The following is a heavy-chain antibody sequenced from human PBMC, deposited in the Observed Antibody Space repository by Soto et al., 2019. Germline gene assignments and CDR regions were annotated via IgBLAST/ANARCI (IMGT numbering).Heavy chain of an antibody. CDR1: GFTLGGYA. D-gene: IGHD6-13*01. CDR3: TRDRVIAADYGMDV. V-gene: IGHV3-49*03. Sequence: PGGSLRLSCTASGFTLGGYAISRFRQAPGMGLEWVGFIRSKAYGGTTEYAASVKGRFTISRDDSKSIAYLQMNSLKTEDTAVYYCTRDRVIAADYGMDVWGQGTTVTVSS. J-gene: IGHJ6*02. CDR2: IRSKAYGGTT.